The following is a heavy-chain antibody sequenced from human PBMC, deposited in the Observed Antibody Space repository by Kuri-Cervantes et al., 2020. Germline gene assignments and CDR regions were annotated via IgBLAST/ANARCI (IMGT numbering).Heavy chain of an antibody. CDR1: GYTFTSYY. V-gene: IGHV1-46*01. J-gene: IGHJ6*02. CDR3: ATTVTAQLVMDV. Sequence: ASVKVSCKASGYTFTSYYMHWVRQAPGQGLEWMGIINPSGGSTSYAQKFQGRVTITADESTSTAYMELSSLRSEDTAVYYCATTVTAQLVMDVWGQGTMVTVSS. CDR2: INPSGGST. D-gene: IGHD4-17*01.